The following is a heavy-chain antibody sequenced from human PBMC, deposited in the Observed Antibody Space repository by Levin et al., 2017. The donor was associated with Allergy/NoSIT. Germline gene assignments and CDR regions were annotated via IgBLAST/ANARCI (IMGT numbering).Heavy chain of an antibody. CDR2: MNPNSGNT. Sequence: GESLKISCKASGYTFTSYDINWVRQATGQGLEWMGWMNPNSGNTGYAQKFQGRVTMTRNTSISTAYMELSSLRSEDTAVYYCARGSAVVGNWFDPWGQGTLVTVSS. V-gene: IGHV1-8*01. CDR3: ARGSAVVGNWFDP. J-gene: IGHJ5*02. CDR1: GYTFTSYD. D-gene: IGHD2-2*01.